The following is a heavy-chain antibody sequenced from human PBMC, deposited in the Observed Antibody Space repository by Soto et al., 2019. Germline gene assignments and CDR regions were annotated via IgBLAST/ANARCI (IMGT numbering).Heavy chain of an antibody. CDR3: VREGDSGFFS. D-gene: IGHD6-25*01. V-gene: IGHV3-7*01. CDR1: GFTFGDYW. J-gene: IGHJ5*02. Sequence: EVQLVESGGGLVQPGGSLRLSCATSGFTFGDYWMSWVRQAPGKRLEWVANTKQDESEKYYVGSVRGRFTISRDNAKNSLYLQMNSLRAEDPGVYFCVREGDSGFFSWGQGTLVTVSS. CDR2: TKQDESEK.